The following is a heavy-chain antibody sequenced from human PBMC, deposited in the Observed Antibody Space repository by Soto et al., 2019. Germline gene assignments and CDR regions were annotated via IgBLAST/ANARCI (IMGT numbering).Heavy chain of an antibody. CDR3: ARHTDHLRGWFDY. CDR2: IDPSDSYT. J-gene: IGHJ4*02. CDR1: GYSFTSYW. Sequence: GESLKISCKGSGYSFTSYWISWVRQMPGKGLEWMGRIDPSDSYTNYSPSFQGHVTISADKSISTADLQWSSLKASDTAMYYCARHTDHLRGWFDYWGQGTLVTVSS. V-gene: IGHV5-10-1*01. D-gene: IGHD1-26*01.